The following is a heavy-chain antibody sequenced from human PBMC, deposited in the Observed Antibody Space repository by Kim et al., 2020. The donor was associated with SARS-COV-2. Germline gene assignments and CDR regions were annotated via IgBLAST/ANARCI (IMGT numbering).Heavy chain of an antibody. CDR2: ISSSGSTI. D-gene: IGHD1-7*01. CDR1: GFTFSDYY. V-gene: IGHV3-11*01. Sequence: GGSLRLSCAASGFTFSDYYMSWIRQAPGKGLEWVSYISSSGSTIYYADSVKGRFTISRDNAKNSLYLQMNSLRAEDTAVYYCARKIYVDNWNYVGFDYWGQGTLVTVSS. J-gene: IGHJ4*02. CDR3: ARKIYVDNWNYVGFDY.